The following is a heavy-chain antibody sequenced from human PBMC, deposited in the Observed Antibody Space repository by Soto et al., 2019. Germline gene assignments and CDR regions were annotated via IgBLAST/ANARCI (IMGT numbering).Heavy chain of an antibody. CDR1: GFTFSSYS. Sequence: GGSLRLSCAASGFTFSSYSMNWVRQAPGKGLEWVSPISSSSSYIYYADSVKGRFTISRDNAKNSLYLQMNSLRAEDTAVYYCARPYSSSWYENWFDPWGQGTLVTVSS. J-gene: IGHJ5*02. V-gene: IGHV3-21*01. CDR3: ARPYSSSWYENWFDP. D-gene: IGHD6-13*01. CDR2: ISSSSSYI.